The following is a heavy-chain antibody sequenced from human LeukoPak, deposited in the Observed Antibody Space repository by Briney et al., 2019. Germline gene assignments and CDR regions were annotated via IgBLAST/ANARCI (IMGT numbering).Heavy chain of an antibody. CDR1: GYTFTDYY. D-gene: IGHD6-19*01. CDR3: ARCISAWYAFDM. Sequence: ASVQVSCKASGYTFTDYYMHWVRQAPGQGLEWMGWINPNSGATNYAQKFQGRVTLTRDTSISTAYLELSRLRSDDTAVYYCARCISAWYAFDMWGQGTMVTVSS. CDR2: INPNSGAT. J-gene: IGHJ3*02. V-gene: IGHV1-2*02.